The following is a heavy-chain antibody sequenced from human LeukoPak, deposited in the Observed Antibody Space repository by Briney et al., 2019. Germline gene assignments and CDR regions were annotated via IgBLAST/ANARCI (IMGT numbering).Heavy chain of an antibody. D-gene: IGHD5-18*01. CDR3: AKYGYSYGGNYYGMDV. CDR1: GFTFSSYA. V-gene: IGHV3-23*01. CDR2: ISGSGGST. Sequence: GGSLRLSCAASGFTFSSYAMSWVRQAPGKGLEWVSAISGSGGSTYYADSVKGRFTITRDNSKNTLYLQMNSLRAEDTAVYYCAKYGYSYGGNYYGMDVWGQGTTVTVSS. J-gene: IGHJ6*02.